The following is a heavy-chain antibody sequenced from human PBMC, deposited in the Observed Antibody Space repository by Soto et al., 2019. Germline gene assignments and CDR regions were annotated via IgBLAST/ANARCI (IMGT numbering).Heavy chain of an antibody. CDR3: AREPRDGYSESWGYAPNYYYYYGMDV. V-gene: IGHV1-46*01. CDR2: INPSGGST. J-gene: IGHJ6*02. Sequence: ASVKVSCKASGYTFTSYCMHWVRQAPGQGLEWMGIINPSGGSTSYAQKFQGRVTMTRDTSISTAYMELSRLRSDDTAVYYCAREPRDGYSESWGYAPNYYYYYGMDVWGQGTTVTV. D-gene: IGHD2-15*01. CDR1: GYTFTSYC.